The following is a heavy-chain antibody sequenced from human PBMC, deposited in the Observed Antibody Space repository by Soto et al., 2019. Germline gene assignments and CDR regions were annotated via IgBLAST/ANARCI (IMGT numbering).Heavy chain of an antibody. Sequence: GESLKISCKDSGYSFTSYWIGWVRQMPGKGLEWMGIIYPGDSDTRYSPSFQGQVTISADKSISTAYLQWSSLKASDTAMYYCARLGLGSSSWYNWFDPWGKGTLVTVAS. CDR2: IYPGDSDT. D-gene: IGHD6-13*01. CDR3: ARLGLGSSSWYNWFDP. CDR1: GYSFTSYW. V-gene: IGHV5-51*01. J-gene: IGHJ5*02.